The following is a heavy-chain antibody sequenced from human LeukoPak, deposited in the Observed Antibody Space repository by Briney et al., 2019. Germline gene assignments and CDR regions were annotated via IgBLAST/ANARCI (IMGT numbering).Heavy chain of an antibody. CDR2: ISSSSSYI. J-gene: IGHJ3*02. D-gene: IGHD3-22*01. CDR3: ARDSGVVVILPDAFDI. Sequence: GGSLRLSCAASGFTFSSYSMNWVRQAPGKGLEWVSSISSSSSYIYYADSVKGRFTISRDNAKNSLYLQMNSLRAEDTAVYYCARDSGVVVILPDAFDIWGQGTMVTVSS. V-gene: IGHV3-21*01. CDR1: GFTFSSYS.